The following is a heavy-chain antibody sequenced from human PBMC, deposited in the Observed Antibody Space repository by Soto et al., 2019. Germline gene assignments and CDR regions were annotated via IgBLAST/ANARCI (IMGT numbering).Heavy chain of an antibody. CDR1: GGTFSSYT. CDR2: IIPILGIA. D-gene: IGHD3-3*01. CDR3: ARDTIFGVVTPSDYYYCYYTDV. J-gene: IGHJ6*03. V-gene: IGHV1-69*08. Sequence: QVQLVQSGAEVKKPGSSVKVSCKASGGTFSSYTISWVRQAPGQGLEWMGRIIPILGIANYAQKFQGRVTITADKSTSTADIELSSLRSEDTAVYYCARDTIFGVVTPSDYYYCYYTDVWGKGTTVTVSS.